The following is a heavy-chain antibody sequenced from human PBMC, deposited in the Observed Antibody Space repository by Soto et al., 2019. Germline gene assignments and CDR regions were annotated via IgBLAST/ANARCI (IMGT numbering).Heavy chain of an antibody. J-gene: IGHJ4*02. V-gene: IGHV4-4*07. D-gene: IGHD1-26*01. CDR1: GGSINSFY. CDR3: ARDHIVGTSYFDY. Sequence: QVQVQESGPGLVKPSETLSLRCTVSGGSINSFYWSWIRQPAGKGLEWIGRIYSSGTTNYNPSLESRVTMSVDTSKNQVSLKLDSVTVEDTGVYYCARDHIVGTSYFDYWGQGTPVAVSS. CDR2: IYSSGTT.